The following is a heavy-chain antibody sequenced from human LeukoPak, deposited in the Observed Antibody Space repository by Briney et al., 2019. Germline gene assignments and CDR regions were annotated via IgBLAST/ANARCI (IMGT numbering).Heavy chain of an antibody. V-gene: IGHV4-39*07. CDR3: ARDMHYDNSCYYSAGGDY. J-gene: IGHJ4*02. CDR1: GGSISSYY. CDR2: IYYSGST. D-gene: IGHD3-22*01. Sequence: SETLSLTCTVSGGSISSYYWSWIRQPPGKGLEWIGSIYYSGSTYYNPSLKSRVTISVDTSKNQFSLKLSSVTAADTAAYYCARDMHYDNSCYYSAGGDYWGQGTLVTVSS.